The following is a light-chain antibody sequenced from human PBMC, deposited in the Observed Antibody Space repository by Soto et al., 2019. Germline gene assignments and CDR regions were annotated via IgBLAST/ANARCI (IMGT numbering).Light chain of an antibody. J-gene: IGKJ1*01. CDR1: QGVRNY. V-gene: IGKV3-20*01. CDR3: QQYGSSGT. Sequence: EIVFTQSPGTLSLSPGERATLSCRASQGVRNYLAWYQQKPGQAPRLLIYDASNRATGIPDRFSGSGSGTDFTLTISRLEPEDFAVYYCQQYGSSGTFGQGTKVDIK. CDR2: DAS.